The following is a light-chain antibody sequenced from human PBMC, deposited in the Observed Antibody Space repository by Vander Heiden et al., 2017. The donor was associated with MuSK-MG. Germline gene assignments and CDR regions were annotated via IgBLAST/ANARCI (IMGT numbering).Light chain of an antibody. Sequence: QSALTQPRSVSGSPGQSVTISCTGTSSDGGGYNYVSWYQQHPGKAPKLMIYDVSKRPSGVPDRFSGSKSGNTASLTISGLQAEDEADYYCCSYAGSYTSDVVFGGGTKLTGL. CDR2: DVS. CDR1: SSDGGGYNY. CDR3: CSYAGSYTSDVV. V-gene: IGLV2-11*01. J-gene: IGLJ2*01.